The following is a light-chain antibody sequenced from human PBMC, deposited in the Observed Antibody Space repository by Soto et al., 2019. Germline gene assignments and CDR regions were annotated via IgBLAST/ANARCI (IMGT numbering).Light chain of an antibody. CDR2: DAS. J-gene: IGKJ5*01. Sequence: EIVLTQSPATLSLSPGERATLSCRASQSVSSYLAWYQQKPAQPPRLLIYDASNRATGIPARFSGSGSGTDFTLTISSLEPEDFAVYYCQQRSNWLTFGQGTRLEIK. CDR1: QSVSSY. CDR3: QQRSNWLT. V-gene: IGKV3-11*01.